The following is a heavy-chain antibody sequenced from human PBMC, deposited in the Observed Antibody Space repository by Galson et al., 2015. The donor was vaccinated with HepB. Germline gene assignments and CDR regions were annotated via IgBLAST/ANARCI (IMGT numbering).Heavy chain of an antibody. V-gene: IGHV4-4*02. Sequence: SETLSLTCAVSGGSISSSNWWSWVRQPPGKGLEWIGEIYHSGSTNYNPSLKSRVTISVDKSKNQFSLKLSSVTAADTAVYYCARDGYYGSDNWFDPWGQGTLVTVSS. D-gene: IGHD3-10*01. CDR1: GGSISSSNW. CDR3: ARDGYYGSDNWFDP. CDR2: IYHSGST. J-gene: IGHJ5*02.